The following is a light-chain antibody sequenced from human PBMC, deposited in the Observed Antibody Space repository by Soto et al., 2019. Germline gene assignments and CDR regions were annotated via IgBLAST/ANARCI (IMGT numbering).Light chain of an antibody. CDR1: QSVSSSY. CDR2: GAS. V-gene: IGKV3-20*01. J-gene: IGKJ1*01. Sequence: EIVMTQSPATLSVSPGERPTLSCRASQSVSSSYLAWYQQKPGQAPRLLIYGASSRATGIPDRFSGSGSGTDFTLTISRLEPEDFAVYYCQQYGSSRTFGQGTKVDI. CDR3: QQYGSSRT.